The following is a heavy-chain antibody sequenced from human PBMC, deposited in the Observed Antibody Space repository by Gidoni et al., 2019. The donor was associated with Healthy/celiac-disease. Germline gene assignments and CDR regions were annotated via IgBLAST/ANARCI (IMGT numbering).Heavy chain of an antibody. D-gene: IGHD2-2*01. CDR2: IYSSGST. V-gene: IGHV4-39*01. CDR1: GGSISSSRYY. Sequence: QLQLQESGPGLVKPSETLSLTCTVPGGSISSSRYYWGWSRQHPGQGREWIGSIYSSGSTYYNPSLKSRVTISVDTSKNQFSLKLSSVTAADTAVYYCARHGVVPAATPNWFDPWGQGTLVTVSS. J-gene: IGHJ5*02. CDR3: ARHGVVPAATPNWFDP.